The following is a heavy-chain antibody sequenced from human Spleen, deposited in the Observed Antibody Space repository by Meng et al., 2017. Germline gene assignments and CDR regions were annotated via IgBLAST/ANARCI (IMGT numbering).Heavy chain of an antibody. D-gene: IGHD6-19*01. CDR3: VRLSTNGWYVPDY. Sequence: GESLKISCAASGFSFSSYAMSWVRHAPGKGLEWVSGINWNGGSTGYADSVKGRFTISRDNAQNSVYLQMNSLRVDDTAVYYCVRLSTNGWYVPDYWGRGTLVTVSS. CDR2: INWNGGST. V-gene: IGHV3-20*04. J-gene: IGHJ4*02. CDR1: GFSFSSYA.